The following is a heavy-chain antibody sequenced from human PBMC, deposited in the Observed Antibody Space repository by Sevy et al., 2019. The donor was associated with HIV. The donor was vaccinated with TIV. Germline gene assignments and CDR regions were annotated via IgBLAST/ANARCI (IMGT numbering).Heavy chain of an antibody. CDR1: GYTFTSYG. V-gene: IGHV1-18*01. CDR2: ISAYNGNT. J-gene: IGHJ6*02. D-gene: IGHD2-15*01. Sequence: ASVKVSCKASGYTFTSYGISWVRQAPGQGLEWMGWISAYNGNTNYAQTLQGRVTMTTDTSTSTAYMELRSLRSDDTAVYYCARMDIVVVVAAARKYYYYGMDVWGQGTTVTVSS. CDR3: ARMDIVVVVAAARKYYYYGMDV.